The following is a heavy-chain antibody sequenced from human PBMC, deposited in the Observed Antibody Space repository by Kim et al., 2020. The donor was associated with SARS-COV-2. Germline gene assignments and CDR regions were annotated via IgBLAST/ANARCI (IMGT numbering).Heavy chain of an antibody. CDR2: IYSGGST. V-gene: IGHV3-53*01. Sequence: GGSLRLSCAASGFTFSSNYMSWIRQAPGKGLEWVSVIYSGGSTYYADAVEDGLTITTNNTNNTPHYQKNNSRADDTAAEYYAAADGDYSTYYCNY. CDR3: AAADGDYSTYYCNY. CDR1: GFTFSSNY. J-gene: IGHJ6*01. D-gene: IGHD4-17*01.